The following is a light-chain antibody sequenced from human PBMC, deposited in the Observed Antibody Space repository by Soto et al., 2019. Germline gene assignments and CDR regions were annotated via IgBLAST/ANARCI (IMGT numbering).Light chain of an antibody. Sequence: EIVLTQSPGPLSLSPGNSAALSCRASQSVTGDKVAWYQQRPGQAPRLLIYGRSTRATDIPARFRGSGSGTDYTLTINRLEPEDCALYYCQQYGNSPFTFGQGTKLEI. CDR1: QSVTGDK. CDR2: GRS. V-gene: IGKV3-20*01. CDR3: QQYGNSPFT. J-gene: IGKJ2*01.